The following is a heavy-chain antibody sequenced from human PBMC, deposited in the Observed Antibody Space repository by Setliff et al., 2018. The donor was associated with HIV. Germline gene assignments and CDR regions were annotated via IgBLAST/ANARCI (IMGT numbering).Heavy chain of an antibody. CDR2: INTSGRT. Sequence: SETLSLTCTVSGGSVSNYYWTWIRQSAGKGLERIGHINTSGRTKYNPSLKSRLTMSVASSGNQFSLTLTSVTASDTAVYYCARDPPGYGDSNDFWGQGTLVTVSS. V-gene: IGHV4-4*07. J-gene: IGHJ4*02. D-gene: IGHD4-17*01. CDR1: GGSVSNYY. CDR3: ARDPPGYGDSNDF.